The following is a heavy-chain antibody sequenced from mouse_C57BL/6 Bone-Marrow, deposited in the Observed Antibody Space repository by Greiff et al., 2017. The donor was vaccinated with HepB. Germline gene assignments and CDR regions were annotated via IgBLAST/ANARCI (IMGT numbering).Heavy chain of an antibody. CDR3: AICYYSNPYYFDY. Sequence: VQLQQSGAELVKPGASVKLSCKASGYTFTSYWMQWVKQRPGQGLEWIGEIDPSDSYTNYNQKFKGKATLTVDTSSSTAYMQLSSLTSEDSAVYYCAICYYSNPYYFDYWGQGTTLTVSS. CDR2: IDPSDSYT. J-gene: IGHJ2*01. D-gene: IGHD2-5*01. V-gene: IGHV1-50*01. CDR1: GYTFTSYW.